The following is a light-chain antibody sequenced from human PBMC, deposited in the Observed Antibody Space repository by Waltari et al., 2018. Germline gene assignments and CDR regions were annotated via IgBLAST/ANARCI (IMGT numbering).Light chain of an antibody. CDR1: QYVRRY. CDR3: QQRGNWPWT. J-gene: IGKJ1*01. Sequence: ESVLTQSPATLALSLGDRATLSCRASQYVRRYLSWYQLKPGQAPRLLIYDASNRATGIPARFSGSGFGTDFTLTISSLEPEDFAVYYCQQRGNWPWTFGQGTKVET. V-gene: IGKV3-11*01. CDR2: DAS.